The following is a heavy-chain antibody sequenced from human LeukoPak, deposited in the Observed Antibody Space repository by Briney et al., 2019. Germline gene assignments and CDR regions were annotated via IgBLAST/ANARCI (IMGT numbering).Heavy chain of an antibody. CDR1: GFTFSDYY. CDR2: ISSSGSTI. Sequence: SGGSLRLSCAASGFTFSDYYMSWIRQAPGKGLEWVSYISSSGSTIYYADSVKGRFTISRDNAKNSLYLQMNSLRAEDTAVYYCARERSVGAMAGIWDWFDPWGQGTLVTVSS. V-gene: IGHV3-11*01. CDR3: ARERSVGAMAGIWDWFDP. J-gene: IGHJ5*02. D-gene: IGHD6-19*01.